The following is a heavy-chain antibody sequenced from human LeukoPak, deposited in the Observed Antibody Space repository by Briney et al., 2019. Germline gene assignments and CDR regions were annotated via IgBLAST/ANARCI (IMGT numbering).Heavy chain of an antibody. V-gene: IGHV1-46*01. CDR2: INPSGGST. D-gene: IGHD4-17*01. CDR3: ARDSTHGDYVYNWFDP. Sequence: ASVKVSCKASGYTFTSYYMHWVRQAPVQGLEWMGIINPSGGSTSYAQKFQGRVTMTRDMSTSTVYMELSSLRSEDTAVYYCARDSTHGDYVYNWFDPWGQGTLVTVSS. J-gene: IGHJ5*02. CDR1: GYTFTSYY.